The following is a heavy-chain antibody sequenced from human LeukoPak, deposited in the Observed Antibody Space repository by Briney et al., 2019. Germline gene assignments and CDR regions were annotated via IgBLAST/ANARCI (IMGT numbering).Heavy chain of an antibody. CDR3: ATDFYDTT. V-gene: IGHV3-15*07. CDR1: GFTFSNAW. D-gene: IGHD3-22*01. J-gene: IGHJ5*02. CDR2: IRSNSDGETI. Sequence: GGSLRLSCATPGFTFSNAWMNWVRQAPGKGLEWVGRIRSNSDGETIDYAAPVKGRFTLSRDDSKTTLYLQMNSLQTEDTAVYYCATDFYDTTWGQGTLVTVSS.